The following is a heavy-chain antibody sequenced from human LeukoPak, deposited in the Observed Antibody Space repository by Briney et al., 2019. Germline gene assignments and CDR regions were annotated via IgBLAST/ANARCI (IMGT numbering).Heavy chain of an antibody. J-gene: IGHJ4*02. CDR1: GFTFSNSY. D-gene: IGHD5-24*01. Sequence: PGGSLRLSCAASGFTFSNSYMTWVRQAPGKGLEWVSIIYSGSTTYYADSVKGRFTISRDNSKNTLYLQMNSLRADDTAIYYCASGYNYVRRDYWGQGTLVTVSS. CDR3: ASGYNYVRRDY. CDR2: IYSGSTT. V-gene: IGHV3-53*01.